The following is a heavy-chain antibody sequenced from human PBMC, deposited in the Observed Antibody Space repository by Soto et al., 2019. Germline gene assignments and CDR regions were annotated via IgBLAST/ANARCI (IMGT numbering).Heavy chain of an antibody. CDR3: ATTSNYFDYYGMDV. V-gene: IGHV4-61*08. D-gene: IGHD4-4*01. Sequence: SETLSLTCTVSGGSVTSDGHYWSWIRQHPGKGLEWIGYIYHSGSTNYNPSLKSRVTISVDKSKNQFSLKLSSVTAADTAVYYCATTSNYFDYYGMDVWGQRTTVTVSS. CDR1: GGSVTSDGHY. CDR2: IYHSGST. J-gene: IGHJ6*02.